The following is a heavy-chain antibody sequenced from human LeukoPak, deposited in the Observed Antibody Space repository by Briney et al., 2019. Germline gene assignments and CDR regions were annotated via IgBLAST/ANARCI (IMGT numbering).Heavy chain of an antibody. CDR3: ARRAVADTGYFDY. CDR2: IYYSGST. D-gene: IGHD6-19*01. V-gene: IGHV4-59*04. Sequence: PSETLSLTCTVSGGSISSYYWSWIRQPPGKGLEWIGSIYYSGSTYYNPSLKSRVTMSVDTSKNQFSLKLSSVTAADTAVYYCARRAVADTGYFDYWGQGTLVTVSS. CDR1: GGSISSYY. J-gene: IGHJ4*02.